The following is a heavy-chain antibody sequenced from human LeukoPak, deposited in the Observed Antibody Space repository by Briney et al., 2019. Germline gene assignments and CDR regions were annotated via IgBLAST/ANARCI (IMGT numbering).Heavy chain of an antibody. V-gene: IGHV3-21*01. CDR3: ARDRSGSSSVDDAFDI. CDR2: INVITGYI. J-gene: IGHJ3*02. D-gene: IGHD1-26*01. CDR1: GFSFENYN. Sequence: GGSLRLSCAASGFSFENYNMNWVRQAPGKGLEWVAYINVITGYIYYADSLKGRFTISRDNAKKSLFLEMNSLRVEDTAVYYCARDRSGSSSVDDAFDIWGQGIMVTVSS.